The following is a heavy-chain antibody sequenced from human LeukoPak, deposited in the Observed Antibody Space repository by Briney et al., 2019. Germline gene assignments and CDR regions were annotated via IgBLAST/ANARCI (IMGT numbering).Heavy chain of an antibody. J-gene: IGHJ4*02. CDR1: GYTFTGFY. CDR3: ARVGYYDGSGYLDY. Sequence: ASVKVSCKASGYTFTGFYIHWVRQAPGQGLEWMGLINPNSGATNYAQKFLARVTMTRDTSISTAFMELTRLRSDDTAVYYCARVGYYDGSGYLDYWGQGTLVPVSS. V-gene: IGHV1-2*06. CDR2: INPNSGAT. D-gene: IGHD3-22*01.